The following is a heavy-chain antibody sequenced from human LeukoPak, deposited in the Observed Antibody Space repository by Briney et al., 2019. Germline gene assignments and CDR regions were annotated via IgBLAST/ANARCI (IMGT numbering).Heavy chain of an antibody. CDR2: INSDGSST. CDR1: GFTFSSYW. CDR3: ARVPFDYYDNSGPFDY. V-gene: IGHV3-74*01. D-gene: IGHD3-22*01. J-gene: IGHJ4*02. Sequence: GGSLRLSCAASGFTFSSYWMHWVRQAPGKGLVWVSRINSDGSSTSYADSVKGRFTISRDNAKNTLYLQMNSLRAEDTAVYYCARVPFDYYDNSGPFDYWGQGTLVTVSS.